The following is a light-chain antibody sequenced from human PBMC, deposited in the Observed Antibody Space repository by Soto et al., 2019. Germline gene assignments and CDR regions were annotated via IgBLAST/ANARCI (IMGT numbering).Light chain of an antibody. CDR2: GTS. V-gene: IGKV3-20*01. Sequence: EIVLTQSPGTLSLSPGERATLSCRASQSVSSSYIAWYQQKPGQAPRLLIYGTSSRATGIPDRFSGSGSGTDFTLTISRLEPEDFAVYYCQQYDSPPRTFGQGTKVEIK. CDR1: QSVSSSY. CDR3: QQYDSPPRT. J-gene: IGKJ1*01.